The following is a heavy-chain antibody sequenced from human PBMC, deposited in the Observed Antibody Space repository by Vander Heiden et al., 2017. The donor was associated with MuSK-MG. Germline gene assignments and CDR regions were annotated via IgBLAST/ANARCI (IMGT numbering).Heavy chain of an antibody. D-gene: IGHD1-1*01. CDR1: GFTVSSYA. J-gene: IGHJ6*03. CDR2: ISSNGGST. Sequence: GESGGGLVQPGGSLRLSCAASGFTVSSYAMHWVRQAPGKGLEYVSAISSNGGSTYYASSVKGRFTISTDKSKNTLYLQMGSLRADDIAVYYCARGLERVLRNGYYYNYMDVWGKGTTGTVSS. CDR3: ARGLERVLRNGYYYNYMDV. V-gene: IGHV3-64*01.